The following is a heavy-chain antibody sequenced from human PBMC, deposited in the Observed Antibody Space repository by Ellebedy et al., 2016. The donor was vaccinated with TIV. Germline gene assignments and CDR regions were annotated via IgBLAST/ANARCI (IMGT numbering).Heavy chain of an antibody. CDR2: INPNSGDT. Sequence: ASVKVSCKTSGYTFTGYYMHWVRQAPGQGLEWMGWINPNSGDTNYAQKFQGWVTMTRDTSISTAYMELSRVRSADTAVYYCAREWGLPIFGVVPRAYGMDVWGQGTTVTVSS. CDR1: GYTFTGYY. CDR3: AREWGLPIFGVVPRAYGMDV. D-gene: IGHD3-3*01. J-gene: IGHJ6*02. V-gene: IGHV1-2*04.